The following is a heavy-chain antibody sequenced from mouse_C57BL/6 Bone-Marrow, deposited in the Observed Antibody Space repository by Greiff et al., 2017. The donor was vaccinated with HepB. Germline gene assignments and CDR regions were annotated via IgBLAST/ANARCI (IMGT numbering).Heavy chain of an antibody. V-gene: IGHV1-72*01. CDR1: GYTFTSYW. D-gene: IGHD1-1*01. CDR3: AREDTTVVYYYAMDY. CDR2: IDPNSGGT. J-gene: IGHJ4*01. Sequence: QVHVKQPGAELVKPGASVKLSCKASGYTFTSYWMHWVKQRPGRGLEWIGRIDPNSGGTKYNEKFKSKATLTVDKPSSTAYMQLSSLTSEDSAVYYCAREDTTVVYYYAMDYWGQGTSVTVSS.